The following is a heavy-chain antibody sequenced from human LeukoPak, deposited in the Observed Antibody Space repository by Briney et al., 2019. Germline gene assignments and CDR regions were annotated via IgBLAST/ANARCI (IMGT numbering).Heavy chain of an antibody. D-gene: IGHD1-20*01. J-gene: IGHJ4*02. CDR2: INTDGSTT. V-gene: IGHV3-74*01. CDR1: GFTFNVHW. Sequence: PGGSLRLSCAASGFTFNVHWMHWVRQAPGKGLVWVSRINTDGSTTNYADSVKGRFTISRDIAKNTLYLQMNSLRAEDTAVYYCARDRNWNQVDYWGQGSLVTASS. CDR3: ARDRNWNQVDY.